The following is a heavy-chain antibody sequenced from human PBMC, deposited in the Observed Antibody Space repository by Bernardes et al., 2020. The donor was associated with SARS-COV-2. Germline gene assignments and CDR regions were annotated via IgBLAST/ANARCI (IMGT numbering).Heavy chain of an antibody. Sequence: SETLSLTCTVSGGSISSGGYYWSWIRQHPGKGLEWIGYIYYSGSTYYNPSLKSRVTISVDTSKNQFSLKLSSVTAADTAVYYCARGSDVVVTIDDAFDIWGQGTMVTVSS. J-gene: IGHJ3*02. CDR3: ARGSDVVVTIDDAFDI. V-gene: IGHV4-31*03. D-gene: IGHD2-21*02. CDR2: IYYSGST. CDR1: GGSISSGGYY.